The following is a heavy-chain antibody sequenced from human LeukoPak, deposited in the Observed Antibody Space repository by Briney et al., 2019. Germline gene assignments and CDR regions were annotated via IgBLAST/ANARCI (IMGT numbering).Heavy chain of an antibody. Sequence: GGSLRLSCVASGLTFSNYAMTWVRQTPGKGLEWVSTIFANGDRTDYTDSVKGRFTISRDNSKNTLYLQVNSLRAEDTALYYCAKGGILTGYLSYYLDYWGQGTLVTVSS. V-gene: IGHV3-23*01. CDR1: GLTFSNYA. CDR3: AKGGILTGYLSYYLDY. CDR2: IFANGDRT. J-gene: IGHJ4*02. D-gene: IGHD3-9*01.